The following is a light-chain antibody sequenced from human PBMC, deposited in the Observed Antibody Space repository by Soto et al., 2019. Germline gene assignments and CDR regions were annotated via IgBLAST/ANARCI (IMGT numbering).Light chain of an antibody. CDR1: NSDVGGYNY. V-gene: IGLV2-11*01. CDR3: CSYAGSYILI. Sequence: QSALTQPRSVSGSPGQSVTISCTGTNSDVGGYNYVSWYQQHPGKVPQLMIFDVSKRPSGVPDRFSGSKSGNTASLTISGLQAEDEADYHCCSYAGSYILIFGGGTKLTVL. CDR2: DVS. J-gene: IGLJ2*01.